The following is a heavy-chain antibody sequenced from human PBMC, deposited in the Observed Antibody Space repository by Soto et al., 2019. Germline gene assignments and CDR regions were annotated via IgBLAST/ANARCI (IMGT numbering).Heavy chain of an antibody. Sequence: ASVKVSCKASGYTFTSYGISWVRQAPGQGLEWMGWISAYNGNTNYAQKLQGRVTMTTDTSTSTAYMELRGLGSDDTAVYYCARGGLVVPAAMDWFDPWGQGTLVTVSS. CDR2: ISAYNGNT. CDR1: GYTFTSYG. CDR3: ARGGLVVPAAMDWFDP. D-gene: IGHD2-2*01. V-gene: IGHV1-18*01. J-gene: IGHJ5*02.